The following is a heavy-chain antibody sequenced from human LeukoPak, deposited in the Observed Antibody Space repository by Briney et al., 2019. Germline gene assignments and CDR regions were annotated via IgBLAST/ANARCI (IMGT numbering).Heavy chain of an antibody. CDR1: GFTFSSYS. D-gene: IGHD6-19*01. V-gene: IGHV3-21*01. Sequence: PGGSLRLSCAASGFTFSSYSMDWVRQAPGKGLEWVSSISSSSSYIYYADSVKGRFTISRDNAKNSLYLQMNSLRAEDTAVYYCARRLAPISRYSSGMYYFDYWGQGTLVTVSS. CDR3: ARRLAPISRYSSGMYYFDY. CDR2: ISSSSSYI. J-gene: IGHJ4*02.